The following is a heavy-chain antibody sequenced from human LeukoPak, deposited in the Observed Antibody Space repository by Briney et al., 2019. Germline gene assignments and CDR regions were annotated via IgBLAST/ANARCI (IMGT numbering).Heavy chain of an antibody. CDR2: INHSGST. V-gene: IGHV4-34*01. Sequence: KPSETLSLTCAVYVGSFSGYYGSWIRQPPGKGLEWIGEINHSGSTNYNPSLKSRVTISVDTSKNQFSLKLSSVTAADTAVYYCAREMVRGVIRGVFDYWGQGTLVTVSS. J-gene: IGHJ4*02. CDR3: AREMVRGVIRGVFDY. D-gene: IGHD3-10*01. CDR1: VGSFSGYY.